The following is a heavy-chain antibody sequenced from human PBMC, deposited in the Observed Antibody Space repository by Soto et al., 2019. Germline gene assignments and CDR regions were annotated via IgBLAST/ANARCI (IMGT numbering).Heavy chain of an antibody. D-gene: IGHD3-9*01. J-gene: IGHJ4*02. CDR1: GFTFNRYR. V-gene: IGHV3-7*03. Sequence: GGSLRLSCGASGFTFNRYRMTWVRQAPGKGLEWVAHIREDGSEVHYVDSVKGRFTISRDNARNSVFLQMNNLRADDTAVYYCTRENWFQDYWGQGILVTVSS. CDR2: IREDGSEV. CDR3: TRENWFQDY.